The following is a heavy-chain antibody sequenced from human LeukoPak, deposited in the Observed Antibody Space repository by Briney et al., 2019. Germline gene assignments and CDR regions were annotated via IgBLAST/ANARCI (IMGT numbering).Heavy chain of an antibody. Sequence: ASVKASCKASGGTFSSYAISWVRQAPGQGLEWMGRIIPIFGTANYAQKFQGRVTITADKSTSTAYMELSSLRSEDTAVYYCARDSEWPGNYWGQGTLVIVSS. CDR1: GGTFSSYA. CDR3: ARDSEWPGNY. D-gene: IGHD3-3*01. V-gene: IGHV1-69*06. CDR2: IIPIFGTA. J-gene: IGHJ4*02.